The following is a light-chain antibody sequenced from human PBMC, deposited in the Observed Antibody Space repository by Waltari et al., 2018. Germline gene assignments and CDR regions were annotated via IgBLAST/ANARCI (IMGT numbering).Light chain of an antibody. Sequence: QSALTQPRSVSGSPGQSVTISCTGTSNNIGSYNYVSWYQQYPGKAPKLMIYYVTKRPAGVPHRFYASKSGNTASLTISGLQAEDEADYYCCSYAGSHTYVFGTATKVTVL. V-gene: IGLV2-11*01. CDR3: CSYAGSHTYV. CDR2: YVT. CDR1: SNNIGSYNY. J-gene: IGLJ1*01.